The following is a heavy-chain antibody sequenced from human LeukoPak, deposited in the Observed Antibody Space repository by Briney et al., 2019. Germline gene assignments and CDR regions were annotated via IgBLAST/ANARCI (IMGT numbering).Heavy chain of an antibody. CDR1: GFTFSSYA. J-gene: IGHJ4*02. V-gene: IGHV3-23*01. CDR2: ISGNGDST. Sequence: GGSLRLSCAASGFTFSSYAMHWVRRAPGKGLEWVSSISGNGDSTYYADSVEGRFTISRDSPKNTLYLQMNSLRAEDTAVYYCAKDLHYGSGSYFDYWGQGTLVTVSS. D-gene: IGHD3-10*01. CDR3: AKDLHYGSGSYFDY.